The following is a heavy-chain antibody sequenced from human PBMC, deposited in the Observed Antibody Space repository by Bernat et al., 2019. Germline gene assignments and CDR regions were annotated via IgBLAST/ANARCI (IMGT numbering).Heavy chain of an antibody. D-gene: IGHD1-26*01. Sequence: EVQLVESGGGLVQPGGSLRLSCAASGFTFSNYEINWVRQTPGGGLEWVSSISSSGSTVYYADSVKGRFTISRDNAKNSLYLQMNRLRAEDTAVYYCARELFSGHATGDYWGQGTLVTVSA. CDR2: ISSSGSTV. CDR1: GFTFSNYE. J-gene: IGHJ4*02. V-gene: IGHV3-48*03. CDR3: ARELFSGHATGDY.